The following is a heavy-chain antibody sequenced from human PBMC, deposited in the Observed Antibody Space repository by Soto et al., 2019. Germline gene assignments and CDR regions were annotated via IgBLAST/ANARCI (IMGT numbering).Heavy chain of an antibody. CDR2: ISAYNGNT. CDR3: VRDSKTYYDFWSGYYEGNWFDP. D-gene: IGHD3-3*01. J-gene: IGHJ5*02. Sequence: GASVKVSCKASGYTFTSYGISWVRQAPGQALEWMGWISAYNGNTNYAQKLQGRVTMTTDTSTSTAYMELRSLRSDDTAVYYCVRDSKTYYDFWSGYYEGNWFDPWGQGTLVTVSS. V-gene: IGHV1-18*01. CDR1: GYTFTSYG.